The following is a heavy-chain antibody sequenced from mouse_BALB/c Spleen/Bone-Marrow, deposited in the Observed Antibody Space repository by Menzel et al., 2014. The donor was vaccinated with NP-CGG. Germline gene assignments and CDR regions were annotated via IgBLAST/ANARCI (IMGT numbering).Heavy chain of an antibody. J-gene: IGHJ4*01. CDR1: GFSLSRYS. Sequence: VMLVESGPGLVAPSQSLSITCTVSGFSLSRYSVHWIRQPPGKGPEWLGMIWGGGSTDYNSALRSRLSIINDNSKSQVFLKMSSLQTDDTAMYYCARRELHAMDYWGQGTSVTVSS. V-gene: IGHV2-6-4*01. CDR3: ARRELHAMDY. CDR2: IWGGGST.